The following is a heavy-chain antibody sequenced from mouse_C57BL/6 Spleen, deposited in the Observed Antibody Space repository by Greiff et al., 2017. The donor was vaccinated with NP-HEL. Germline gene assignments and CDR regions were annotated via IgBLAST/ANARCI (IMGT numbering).Heavy chain of an antibody. Sequence: QVQLQQPGAELVKPGASVKMSCKASGYTFTSYWITWVKQRPGQGLEWIGDIYPGSGSTNYNEKFKSKATLTVDTSSSTAYMQLSSLTSEDSAVYYCARKTVYDGYYWFAYWGQGTLVTVSA. J-gene: IGHJ3*01. CDR2: IYPGSGST. CDR1: GYTFTSYW. V-gene: IGHV1-55*01. CDR3: ARKTVYDGYYWFAY. D-gene: IGHD2-3*01.